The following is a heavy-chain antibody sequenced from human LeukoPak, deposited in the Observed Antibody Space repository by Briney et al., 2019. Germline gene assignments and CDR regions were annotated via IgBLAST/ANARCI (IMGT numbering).Heavy chain of an antibody. CDR2: MNPKSGNT. CDR3: ARTDYYGSGSYYNRNPAY. Sequence: ASVKVSCRASGYTFTSYDINWVRQATGQGLEWMGWMNPKSGNTGYAQKFQGRVTMTRDTSTSTVFMELSSLRSDDTAVYYCARTDYYGSGSYYNRNPAYWGQGTLVTVSS. V-gene: IGHV1-8*01. CDR1: GYTFTSYD. D-gene: IGHD3-10*01. J-gene: IGHJ4*02.